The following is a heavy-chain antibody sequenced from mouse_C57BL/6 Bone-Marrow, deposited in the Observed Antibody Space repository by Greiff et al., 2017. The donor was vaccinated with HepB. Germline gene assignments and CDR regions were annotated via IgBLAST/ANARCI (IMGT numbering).Heavy chain of an antibody. D-gene: IGHD1-1*01. CDR3: ARCPYLLLRYYAMDY. Sequence: VKLMESGPGLVAPSQSLSITCTVSGFSLTSYAISWVRQPPGKGLEWLGVIWTGGGTNYNSALKSRQSLSKDNSKSQVFLKMNSLQTDDTARYYCARCPYLLLRYYAMDYWGQGTSVTVSS. CDR1: GFSLTSYA. J-gene: IGHJ4*01. V-gene: IGHV2-9-1*01. CDR2: IWTGGGT.